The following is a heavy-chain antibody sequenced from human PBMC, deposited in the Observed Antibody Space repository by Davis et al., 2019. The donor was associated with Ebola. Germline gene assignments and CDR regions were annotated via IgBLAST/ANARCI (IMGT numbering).Heavy chain of an antibody. Sequence: GGSLRLSCAASGFTFSSYSMNWVRQAPGKGLEWVSYISSSSSTIYYADSVKGRFTISRDNAKNSLYLQMNSLRDEDTAVYYCARDYYDSSGFYYNPARIDPWGQGTLVTVSS. D-gene: IGHD3-22*01. CDR1: GFTFSSYS. J-gene: IGHJ5*02. CDR3: ARDYYDSSGFYYNPARIDP. CDR2: ISSSSSTI. V-gene: IGHV3-48*02.